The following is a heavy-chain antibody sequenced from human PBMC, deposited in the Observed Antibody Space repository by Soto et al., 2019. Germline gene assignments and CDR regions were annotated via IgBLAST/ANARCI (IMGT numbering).Heavy chain of an antibody. CDR1: GVSLSTSGLC. D-gene: IGHD6-13*01. J-gene: IGHJ3*02. CDR3: AHRLASSSWQDAFDI. CDR2: IYWDDDK. V-gene: IGHV2-5*02. Sequence: SGPTLVNPTQTLTLTFTFSGVSLSTSGLCVGFIRQPPGKALECLALIYWDDDKLYSPSLKSRLTITKDTSKNQVVLTMTNMDPVDTATYYCAHRLASSSWQDAFDIWGQGTMVTVSS.